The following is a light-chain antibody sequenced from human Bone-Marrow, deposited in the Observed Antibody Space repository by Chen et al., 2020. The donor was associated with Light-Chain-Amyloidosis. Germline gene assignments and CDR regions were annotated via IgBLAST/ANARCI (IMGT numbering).Light chain of an antibody. J-gene: IGLJ2*01. Sequence: SYALTQPPSVSVSPGQTARISCPGDGLPKQYAYWYQQKPGQAPVLVIYNDSERPSGIPERFSGSSSGTTVTLTISGVQAEDEADYYCQSADTTDTLYVLFGGGTKLTVL. CDR3: QSADTTDTLYVL. CDR2: NDS. V-gene: IGLV3-25*03. CDR1: GLPKQY.